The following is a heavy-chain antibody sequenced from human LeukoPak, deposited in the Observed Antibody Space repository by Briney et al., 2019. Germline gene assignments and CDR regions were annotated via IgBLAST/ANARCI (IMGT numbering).Heavy chain of an antibody. J-gene: IGHJ3*01. Sequence: GGSLRLSCEASGFAFSNRMNWVRQAPGKGLEWVGFIRSKTYGGTTEYAASVKGRFTISRDDSKSIAYLQMNSLKTEDTAVYYCTRDDYYDFSGDAFDVWGQGTMVTVSS. CDR1: GFAFSNR. CDR3: TRDDYYDFSGDAFDV. CDR2: IRSKTYGGTT. V-gene: IGHV3-49*04. D-gene: IGHD3-22*01.